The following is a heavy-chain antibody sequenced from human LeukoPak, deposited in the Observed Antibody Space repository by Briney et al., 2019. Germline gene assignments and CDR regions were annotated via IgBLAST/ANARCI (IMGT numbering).Heavy chain of an antibody. J-gene: IGHJ6*02. CDR2: ISYDGSNK. V-gene: IGHV3-30*04. D-gene: IGHD2-15*01. CDR3: ARERVVRWWLANYGMDV. Sequence: GRSLRLSCAASGFTFSSYAMHWVRQAPGKGLEWVAVISYDGSNKYYADSVKGRFTISRDNSKNTLYLQMNSLRAEDTAVYYCARERVVRWWLANYGMDVWGQGTTVTVSS. CDR1: GFTFSSYA.